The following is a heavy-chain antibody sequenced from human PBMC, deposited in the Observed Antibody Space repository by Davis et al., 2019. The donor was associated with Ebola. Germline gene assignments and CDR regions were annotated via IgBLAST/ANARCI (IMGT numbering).Heavy chain of an antibody. V-gene: IGHV1-69*13. CDR1: GGTFSSYA. J-gene: IGHJ4*02. CDR2: IIPIFGTA. D-gene: IGHD6-13*01. CDR3: ARDNSRYSSSFFDY. Sequence: SVKVSCKASGGTFSSYAISWVRQAPGQGLEWMGGIIPIFGTANYAQKFQGRVTITADESTSTAYMELSSLRSEDTAVYYCARDNSRYSSSFFDYWGQGTLVTVSS.